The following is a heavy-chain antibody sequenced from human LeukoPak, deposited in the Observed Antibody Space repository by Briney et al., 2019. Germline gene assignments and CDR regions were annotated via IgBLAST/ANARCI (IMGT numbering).Heavy chain of an antibody. D-gene: IGHD6-25*01. CDR2: INHSGST. CDR1: GGSFSGYY. CDR3: ARGNPAGDY. V-gene: IGHV4-34*01. Sequence: SETLSLTCAVYGGSFSGYYWSWIRQPPGKGLEWIGEINHSGSTNYNPSLKSRVTISVDTSKNQFSLKLSSVTAADTAVYYCARGNPAGDYWGQGTLVTVSS. J-gene: IGHJ4*02.